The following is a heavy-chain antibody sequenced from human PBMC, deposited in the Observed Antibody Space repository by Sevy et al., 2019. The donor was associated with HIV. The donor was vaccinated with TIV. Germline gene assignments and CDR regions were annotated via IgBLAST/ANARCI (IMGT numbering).Heavy chain of an antibody. V-gene: IGHV3-7*01. J-gene: IGHJ1*01. CDR1: GFTFSTYW. CDR3: AGDSPGYGGYAH. D-gene: IGHD5-12*01. CDR2: IKEDGSAK. Sequence: GGSLRLSCAASGFTFSTYWMTWVRQAPGQGLEWVANIKEDGSAKYYVDSLKGRFTNSRDNGKNSLYLQVNNLRAEDTAVYNCAGDSPGYGGYAHWGQGTLVTVSS.